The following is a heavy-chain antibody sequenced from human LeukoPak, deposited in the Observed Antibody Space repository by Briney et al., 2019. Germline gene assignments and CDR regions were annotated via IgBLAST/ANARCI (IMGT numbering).Heavy chain of an antibody. J-gene: IGHJ3*02. Sequence: GGSLRLSCAGSGFTLSSYWMHWVRQGPGKGLVWVSRIYSEGSRTTYADSVRGRFTISGDNAKNTLYLQMNSFRADDTAVYYCARSGRGGAFDIWGQGTMVTVSS. CDR1: GFTLSSYW. V-gene: IGHV3-74*01. CDR2: IYSEGSRT. D-gene: IGHD1-26*01. CDR3: ARSGRGGAFDI.